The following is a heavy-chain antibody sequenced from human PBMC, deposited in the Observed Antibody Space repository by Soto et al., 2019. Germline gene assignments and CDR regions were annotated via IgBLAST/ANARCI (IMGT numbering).Heavy chain of an antibody. Sequence: ASVKVSCKTSGYTFSSIGITWVRQAPGQGLEWMGWIRPHNGNTYYAQRLQGRVTMTTDTSTSTAYMELRSLRSDDTAVYYCVRDLDGSGNYYTDYWGPGTLVTVSS. CDR2: IRPHNGNT. J-gene: IGHJ4*02. CDR1: GYTFSSIG. V-gene: IGHV1-18*01. D-gene: IGHD3-10*01. CDR3: VRDLDGSGNYYTDY.